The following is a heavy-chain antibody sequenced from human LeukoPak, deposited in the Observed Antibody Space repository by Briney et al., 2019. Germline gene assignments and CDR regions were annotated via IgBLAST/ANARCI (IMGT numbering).Heavy chain of an antibody. CDR2: IHYSGRP. Sequence: SETLSLTCTVSGDSISGYYWNWIRQPPGKGLEWIGQIHYSGRPDYNPSLKSRVTISVDTSKNQLSLKVTSVTGADTAVYYCARFGVDYDMDVWGQGTTVTVSS. D-gene: IGHD3-16*01. V-gene: IGHV4-59*01. CDR1: GDSISGYY. CDR3: ARFGVDYDMDV. J-gene: IGHJ6*02.